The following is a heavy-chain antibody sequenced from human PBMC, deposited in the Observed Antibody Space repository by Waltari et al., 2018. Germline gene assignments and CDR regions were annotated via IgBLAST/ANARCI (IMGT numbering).Heavy chain of an antibody. Sequence: QVQLQQWGAGLLKPSEPLSLTCAVYGGSFSGYYLSWIRQPPGKGLEWIGEINHSGSTNYNPSLKSRVTISVDTSKNQFSLKLSSVIAADTAVYYCARPGYSSGWYVAFDYWGQGTLVTVSS. CDR2: INHSGST. CDR3: ARPGYSSGWYVAFDY. V-gene: IGHV4-34*01. J-gene: IGHJ4*02. D-gene: IGHD6-19*01. CDR1: GGSFSGYY.